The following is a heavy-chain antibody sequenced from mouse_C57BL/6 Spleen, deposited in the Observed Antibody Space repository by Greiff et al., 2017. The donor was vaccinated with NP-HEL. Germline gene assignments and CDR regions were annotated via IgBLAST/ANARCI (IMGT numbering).Heavy chain of an antibody. CDR2: ISYDGSN. D-gene: IGHD1-1*02. CDR3: ARGVLSVGYFDV. V-gene: IGHV3-6*01. Sequence: ESGPGLVKPSQSLSLTCSVTGYSITSGYYWNWIRQFPGNKLEWMGYISYDGSNNYNPSLKNRISITRDTSKNQFFLKLNSVTTEDTATYYCARGVLSVGYFDVWGTGTTVTVSS. J-gene: IGHJ1*03. CDR1: GYSITSGYY.